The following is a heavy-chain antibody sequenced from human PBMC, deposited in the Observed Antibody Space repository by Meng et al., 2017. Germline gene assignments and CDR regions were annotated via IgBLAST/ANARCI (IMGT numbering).Heavy chain of an antibody. Sequence: GESLKISCVASGFTFSSYEMNWVRQAPGKGLEWVSSISSSSSYIYYADSVKGRFTISRDNAKNSLYLQMNSLRAEDTAVYYCARATYYYDSSGLDYWGQGTLVTVSS. J-gene: IGHJ4*02. CDR3: ARATYYYDSSGLDY. CDR1: GFTFSSYE. D-gene: IGHD3-22*01. CDR2: ISSSSSYI. V-gene: IGHV3-21*01.